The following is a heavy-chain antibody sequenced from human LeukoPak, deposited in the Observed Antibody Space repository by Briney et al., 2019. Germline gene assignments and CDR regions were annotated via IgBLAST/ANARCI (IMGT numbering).Heavy chain of an antibody. Sequence: SQTLSLTCVISGDSVSSNRAAWNWIRQSPSRGLEWLGRTYYWSKWYNDYAVSVKSRITISPDTSKNQFSLQLNSVTPEDTAVYYCARGPSGSYPDLRWWFDPWGQGTLVTVSS. V-gene: IGHV6-1*01. CDR3: ARGPSGSYPDLRWWFDP. D-gene: IGHD1-26*01. CDR1: GDSVSSNRAA. CDR2: TYYWSKWYN. J-gene: IGHJ5*02.